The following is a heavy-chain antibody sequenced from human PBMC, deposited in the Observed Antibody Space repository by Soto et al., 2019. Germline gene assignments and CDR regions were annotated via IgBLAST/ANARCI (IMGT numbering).Heavy chain of an antibody. D-gene: IGHD2-2*01. CDR1: GYTFTSYG. Sequence: ASVKVSCKASGYTFTSYGISWVRQAPGQGLEWMGWINVYNGNTNYAQKLRGRVTMTTDTSTSTAYMELRSLRSDDTAVYYCARDYCSSTSCYPTMFSDYWGQGTLVTVSS. CDR3: ARDYCSSTSCYPTMFSDY. CDR2: INVYNGNT. J-gene: IGHJ4*02. V-gene: IGHV1-18*01.